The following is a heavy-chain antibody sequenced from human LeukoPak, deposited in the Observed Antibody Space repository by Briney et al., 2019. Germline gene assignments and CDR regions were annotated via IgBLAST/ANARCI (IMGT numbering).Heavy chain of an antibody. V-gene: IGHV3-33*01. CDR1: GFTFSSYG. Sequence: GRSLRLSCAASGFTFSSYGMHRVRQAPGKGLEWVAVIWYDGSNKYYADSVKGRFTISRDNSKNTLYLQMNSLRAEDTAVYYCARDFPGMDVWGQGTTVTDSS. CDR3: ARDFPGMDV. CDR2: IWYDGSNK. J-gene: IGHJ6*02.